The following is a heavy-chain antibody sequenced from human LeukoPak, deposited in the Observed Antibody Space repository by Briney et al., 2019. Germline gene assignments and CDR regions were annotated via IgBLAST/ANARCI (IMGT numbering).Heavy chain of an antibody. V-gene: IGHV2-5*01. CDR2: IYWNDDK. Sequence: SGPTLVNPTQTLTLTCTFSGFSLSTSGVGVGWIRQPPGKALEWLALIYWNDDKRYSPSLKSGLTITKDTSKNQVVLTMTNMDPVDTATYYCAHAYCSSTSCYPDYWGQGTLVTVSS. CDR3: AHAYCSSTSCYPDY. J-gene: IGHJ4*02. CDR1: GFSLSTSGVG. D-gene: IGHD2-2*01.